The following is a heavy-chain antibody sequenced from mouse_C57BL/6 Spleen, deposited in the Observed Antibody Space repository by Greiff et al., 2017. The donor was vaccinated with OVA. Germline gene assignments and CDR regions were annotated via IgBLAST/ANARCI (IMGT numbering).Heavy chain of an antibody. CDR1: GYTFTSYW. V-gene: IGHV1-72*01. Sequence: QVQLQQLGAELVKPGHSVKLSCKASGYTFTSYWLHWVKRRPGRGLEWIGRFDPNSGGTKYNEKYKSKATLTVDKPSSTAYMQLRSLASEDSAVFYCARWDGYSPIDYWGQGTTLTVSS. J-gene: IGHJ2*01. CDR3: ARWDGYSPIDY. CDR2: FDPNSGGT. D-gene: IGHD2-3*01.